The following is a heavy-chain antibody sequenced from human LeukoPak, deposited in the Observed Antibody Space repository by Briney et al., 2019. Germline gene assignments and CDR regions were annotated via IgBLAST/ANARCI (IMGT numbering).Heavy chain of an antibody. CDR2: IRYDGSNK. CDR1: GFTFSSYG. Sequence: GGSLRLFCAASGFTFSSYGMHWVRQAPGKGLEWVAFIRYDGSNKYYADSVKGRFTISRDNSKNTLYLQMNSLRAEDTAVYYCAKEENFYSSGYPKWSFLRRGRATLVSDSS. CDR3: AKEENFYSSGYPKWSFLR. J-gene: IGHJ4*02. V-gene: IGHV3-30*02. D-gene: IGHD3-22*01.